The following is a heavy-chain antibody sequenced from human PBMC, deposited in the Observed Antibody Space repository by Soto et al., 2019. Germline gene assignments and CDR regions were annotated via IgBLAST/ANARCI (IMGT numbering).Heavy chain of an antibody. D-gene: IGHD3-3*01. V-gene: IGHV1-2*04. Sequence: ASVKVSCKASGYTFTGYYMHWVRQAPGQGLEWMGWINPNSGGTNYAQKFQGWVTMTRDTSISTAYMELSRLRSEDTAVYYCAMGYDLCSGFLDPCYTWGKGSLVTVSS. CDR2: INPNSGGT. CDR3: AMGYDLCSGFLDPCYT. CDR1: GYTFTGYY. J-gene: IGHJ5*02.